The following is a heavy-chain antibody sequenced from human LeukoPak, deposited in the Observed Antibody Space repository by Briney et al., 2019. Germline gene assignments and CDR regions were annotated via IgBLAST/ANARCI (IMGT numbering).Heavy chain of an antibody. D-gene: IGHD6-13*01. CDR2: IYYSGST. CDR3: AMPVALGSSWFNY. Sequence: SETLSLTCTVSGGSISSYYWSWIRQPPGKGLEWIGYIYYSGSTNYNPSLKSRVTISVVTSKNQFSLKLSSVTAADTAVYYCAMPVALGSSWFNYWGQGTLVTVSS. V-gene: IGHV4-59*01. CDR1: GGSISSYY. J-gene: IGHJ4*02.